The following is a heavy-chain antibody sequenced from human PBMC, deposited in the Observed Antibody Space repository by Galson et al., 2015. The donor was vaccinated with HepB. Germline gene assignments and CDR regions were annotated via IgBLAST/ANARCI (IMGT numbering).Heavy chain of an antibody. V-gene: IGHV3-48*02. CDR2: ISSSSSTI. D-gene: IGHD1-26*01. CDR1: GFTFSSYS. Sequence: SLRLSCAASGFTFSSYSMNWVRQAPGKGLEWVSYISSSSSTIYYADSVKGRFTISRDNAKKSLYLQMNSLRDEDTAVYYCARDRNSGSYYGYHFDYWGQGTLATVSS. CDR3: ARDRNSGSYYGYHFDY. J-gene: IGHJ4*02.